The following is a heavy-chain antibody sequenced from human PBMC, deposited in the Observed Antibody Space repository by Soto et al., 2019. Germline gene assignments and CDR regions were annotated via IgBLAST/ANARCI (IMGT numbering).Heavy chain of an antibody. Sequence: SETLSLTCTVSGGSISSYYWSWIRQPPGKGLEWIGYIYYSGSTNYNPSLKSRVTISVDTSKNQFSLKLSSVTAADTAVYYCARATQDPITMGYWGQGTLVTVSS. V-gene: IGHV4-59*08. CDR1: GGSISSYY. CDR2: IYYSGST. D-gene: IGHD3-10*01. J-gene: IGHJ4*02. CDR3: ARATQDPITMGY.